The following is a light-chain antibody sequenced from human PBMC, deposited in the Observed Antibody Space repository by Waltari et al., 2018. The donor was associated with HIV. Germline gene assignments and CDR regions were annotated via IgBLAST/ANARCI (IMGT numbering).Light chain of an antibody. CDR3: LISYNGVRI. J-gene: IGLJ2*01. CDR2: DTD. Sequence: QAVVTQEPSLSVSPGETVTLTCTSFTGFITSGQFPYWFQMREDHDTRTLIYDTDKSHPWTPGRFSGSIVGGKATLTLLGAQPEDEAVYYCLISYNGVRIFGGGTKLTV. V-gene: IGLV7-46*02. CDR1: TGFITSGQF.